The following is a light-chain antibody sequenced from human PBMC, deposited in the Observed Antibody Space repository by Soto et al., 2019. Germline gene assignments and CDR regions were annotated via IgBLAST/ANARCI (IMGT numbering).Light chain of an antibody. J-gene: IGKJ2*02. Sequence: EIVLTQSPGTLSLSPGERATLSCRASQTISSDYMAWYQQKPGQAPRLLIYSAYRRKTRIPDRLTGSGSGTDFTLTISRLEPEDFAVYFCQQYSSFHRTFGQGTKLEI. V-gene: IGKV3-20*01. CDR2: SAY. CDR3: QQYSSFHRT. CDR1: QTISSDY.